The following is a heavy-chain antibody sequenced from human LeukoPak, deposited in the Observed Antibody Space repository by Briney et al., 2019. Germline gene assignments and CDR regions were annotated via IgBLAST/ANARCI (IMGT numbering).Heavy chain of an antibody. CDR1: GFTFNSYS. V-gene: IGHV3-21*01. J-gene: IGHJ4*02. CDR3: ARTIAARVSQTY. D-gene: IGHD6-6*01. Sequence: GGSLRLFCGASGFTFNSYSMNWVRQAPGKGLEWVSSISSSSSYIYYADSVKGRFTIYRDNAKNSLYLQMNGLRAEDTAVYYCARTIAARVSQTYWGQGTLVTVSS. CDR2: ISSSSSYI.